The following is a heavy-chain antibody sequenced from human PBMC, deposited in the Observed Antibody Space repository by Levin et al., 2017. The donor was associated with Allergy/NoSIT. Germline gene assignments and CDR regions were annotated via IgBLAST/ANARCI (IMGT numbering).Heavy chain of an antibody. V-gene: IGHV4-39*01. Sequence: SQTLSLPCTVSGGSISSSSYYWGWIRQPPGKGLEWIGSIYYSGSTYYNPSLKSRVTISVDTSKNQFSLKLSSVTAADTAVYYCTRVGEDWYFDLWGRGTLVTVSS. CDR3: TRVGEDWYFDL. J-gene: IGHJ2*01. D-gene: IGHD4-17*01. CDR2: IYYSGST. CDR1: GGSISSSSYY.